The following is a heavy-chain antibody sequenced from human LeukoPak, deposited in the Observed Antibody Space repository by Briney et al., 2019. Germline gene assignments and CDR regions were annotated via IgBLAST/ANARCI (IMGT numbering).Heavy chain of an antibody. Sequence: GGSLRLSCAASGFSFSSCGMSWVRQAPGKGLEWVSVIYSGGSTYYADSVKGRFTISRDNSKNTLYLQMNSLRAEDTAVYYCARKGYTMVRGYYYYYMDVWGKGTTVTISS. J-gene: IGHJ6*03. V-gene: IGHV3-53*01. CDR1: GFSFSSCG. D-gene: IGHD3-10*01. CDR2: IYSGGST. CDR3: ARKGYTMVRGYYYYYMDV.